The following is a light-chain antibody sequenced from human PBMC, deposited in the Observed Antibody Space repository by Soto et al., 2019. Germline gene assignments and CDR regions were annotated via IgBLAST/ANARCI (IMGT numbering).Light chain of an antibody. J-gene: IGKJ2*01. Sequence: EIVLTQSPCTLSLSPGERATLSCRASQSVSSSYLAWYQQKPGQAPRLLIYGASSRATGIPDRFSGSGSGTDFTLTISRLEPEDFAVYYCQQYGSSPEYTFGQGTKLEIK. CDR3: QQYGSSPEYT. CDR1: QSVSSSY. CDR2: GAS. V-gene: IGKV3-20*01.